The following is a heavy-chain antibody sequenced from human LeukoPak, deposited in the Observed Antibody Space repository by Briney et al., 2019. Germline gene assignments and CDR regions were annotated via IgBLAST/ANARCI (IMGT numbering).Heavy chain of an antibody. D-gene: IGHD3-22*01. V-gene: IGHV3-21*01. J-gene: IGHJ4*02. Sequence: GTLRLTCTASGFTFSSYSLNWVRQPPGKGLEWVSSISSSSSYIYYADSVKGRFTISRDNAKNSLYLQMNSLRAEDSAVYYCARVEGYDSSGYYGDWGQGTLVTVSS. CDR3: ARVEGYDSSGYYGD. CDR1: GFTFSSYS. CDR2: ISSSSSYI.